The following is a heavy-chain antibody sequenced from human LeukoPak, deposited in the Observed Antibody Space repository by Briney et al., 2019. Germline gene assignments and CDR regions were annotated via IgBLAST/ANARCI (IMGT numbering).Heavy chain of an antibody. J-gene: IGHJ4*02. CDR1: GFTFSSYA. V-gene: IGHV3-23*01. CDR2: ISGSGGST. CDR3: ARGRYDSSGYYSIFDY. Sequence: GGSLRLSCAASGFTFSSYAMSWVRQAPGKGLEWVSAISGSGGSTYYADSVKGRFTISRDNSKNTLYLQMNSLRAEDTAVYYCARGRYDSSGYYSIFDYWGQGTLVTVSS. D-gene: IGHD3-22*01.